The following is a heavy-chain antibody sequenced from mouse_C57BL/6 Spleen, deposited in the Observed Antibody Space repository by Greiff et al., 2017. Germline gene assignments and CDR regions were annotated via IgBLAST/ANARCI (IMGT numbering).Heavy chain of an antibody. J-gene: IGHJ1*03. CDR2: INPSNGGT. Sequence: QVQLQQPGTELVKPGASVKLSCKASGYTFTSYWMHWVKQRPGQGLEWIGNINPSNGGTNYNEKFKSKATLTVDKSSSTAYMQLSSRTSEDSAVYYCARSGYDYDVGYFDVWGTGATVTVSS. CDR1: GYTFTSYW. D-gene: IGHD2-4*01. CDR3: ARSGYDYDVGYFDV. V-gene: IGHV1-53*01.